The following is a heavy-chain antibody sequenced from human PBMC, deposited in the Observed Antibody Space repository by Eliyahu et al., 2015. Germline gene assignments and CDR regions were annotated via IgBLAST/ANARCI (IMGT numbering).Heavy chain of an antibody. CDR2: IYXSGST. CDR3: ARESGIFGVVTEIYYYYYGMDV. Sequence: QVQLQESGPGLVKPSETLSLTCTVSGGSISXYXWSWXRQPAGKGLEWIGRIYXSGSTNYNPSLKSRVTMSVDTSKNQFSLKLSSVTAADTAVYYCARESGIFGVVTEIYYYYYGMDVWGQGTTVTVSS. CDR1: GGSISXYX. D-gene: IGHD3-3*01. J-gene: IGHJ6*02. V-gene: IGHV4-4*07.